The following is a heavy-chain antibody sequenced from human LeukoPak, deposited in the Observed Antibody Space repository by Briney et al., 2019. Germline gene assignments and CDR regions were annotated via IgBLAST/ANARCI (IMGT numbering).Heavy chain of an antibody. Sequence: SQTLSLTCTVSGGSISSGGYYWSWIRQHPGKGLEWIGYIYYSGSTYYNPSLKSRVTISVDTSKNQFSLKLSSVTAADTAVYYCARGVVDTAMVKYYYYYYMDVWGKGTTVTVSS. J-gene: IGHJ6*03. D-gene: IGHD5-18*01. CDR2: IYYSGST. CDR3: ARGVVDTAMVKYYYYYYMDV. CDR1: GGSISSGGYY. V-gene: IGHV4-31*03.